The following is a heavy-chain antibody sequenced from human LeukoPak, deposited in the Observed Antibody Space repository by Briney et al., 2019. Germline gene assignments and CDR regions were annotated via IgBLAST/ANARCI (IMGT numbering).Heavy chain of an antibody. CDR2: IFPSGGEI. CDR3: ATYRQVLLPFES. V-gene: IGHV3-23*01. CDR1: RFAFSTYW. Sequence: GGSLRLSCAASRFAFSTYWMNWVRQAPGKGLEWVSSIFPSGGEIHYADSVRGRFTISRDNSKSTLSLQMNSLRAEDTAIYYCATYRQVLLPFESWGQGTLVTVSS. D-gene: IGHD2-8*02. J-gene: IGHJ4*02.